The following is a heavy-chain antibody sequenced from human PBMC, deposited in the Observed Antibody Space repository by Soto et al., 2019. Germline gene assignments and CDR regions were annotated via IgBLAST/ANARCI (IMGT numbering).Heavy chain of an antibody. V-gene: IGHV4-4*07. D-gene: IGHD1-26*01. CDR2: IYTSGST. Sequence: SETLSLTCTVSGGSISSYYWGWIRQPAGKGLEWIGRIYTSGSTNYNPSLKSRVTMSVDTSKNQFSLKLSSVTAADTAVYYCARESSGIVGGPAFDYWGQGTLVTVSS. CDR3: ARESSGIVGGPAFDY. CDR1: GGSISSYY. J-gene: IGHJ4*02.